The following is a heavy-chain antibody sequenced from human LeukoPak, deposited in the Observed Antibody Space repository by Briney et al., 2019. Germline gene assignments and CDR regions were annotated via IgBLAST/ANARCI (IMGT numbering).Heavy chain of an antibody. D-gene: IGHD3-10*01. V-gene: IGHV3-53*01. J-gene: IGHJ4*02. CDR3: QKKMKYGSGSYIIDY. Sequence: PGGSLRLSCTVSGFTVSSNSMSWVRQAPGKGLEWVSFIYSDNTHYSDSVKGRFTISRDNSKNTLYLKMNSLRAEDTALYYWQKKMKYGSGSYIIDYWAQGTLVTVPS. CDR2: IYSDNT. CDR1: GFTVSSNS.